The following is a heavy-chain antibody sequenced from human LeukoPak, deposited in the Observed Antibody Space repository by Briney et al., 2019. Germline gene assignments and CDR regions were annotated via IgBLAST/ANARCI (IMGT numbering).Heavy chain of an antibody. J-gene: IGHJ4*02. D-gene: IGHD4-17*01. CDR2: IYSGGST. CDR3: AREGRYGDYEGY. Sequence: PETLSLTCTVSGASLNSYYWSWIRQPAGKGLEGIGRIYSGGSTNYNPSLKSRVTLSVDTSKNQFSLRLSSLTVADTAVYYCAREGRYGDYEGYWGQGTLVTVSS. V-gene: IGHV4-4*07. CDR1: GASLNSYY.